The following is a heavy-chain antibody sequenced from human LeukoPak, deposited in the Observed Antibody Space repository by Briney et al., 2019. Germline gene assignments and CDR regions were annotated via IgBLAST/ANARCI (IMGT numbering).Heavy chain of an antibody. V-gene: IGHV5-51*01. Sequence: GESLKISCKGSGYDFTNYWIGWVRQMPGKGLEWMGIIYPGDSDTRCSPSFQGQVTISVDKSISTAYLQWSSLKASDTALYYCARHIGLVAPDGFDIWGQGTMVTVSS. J-gene: IGHJ3*02. CDR3: ARHIGLVAPDGFDI. D-gene: IGHD2-8*02. CDR1: GYDFTNYW. CDR2: IYPGDSDT.